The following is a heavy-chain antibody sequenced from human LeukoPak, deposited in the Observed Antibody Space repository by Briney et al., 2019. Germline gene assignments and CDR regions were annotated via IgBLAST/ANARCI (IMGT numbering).Heavy chain of an antibody. J-gene: IGHJ4*02. D-gene: IGHD3-22*01. CDR2: ISGSGGST. CDR3: VRTTYYYDSSGYYSFGY. V-gene: IGHV3-23*01. CDR1: GFTFSSYA. Sequence: GGSLRLSCAASGFTFSSYAMSWVRQAPGKGLEWVSAISGSGGSTYYADSVKGRFTISRDNSKNTLYLQMNSLRAEDTAVYYCVRTTYYYDSSGYYSFGYWGQGTLVTVSS.